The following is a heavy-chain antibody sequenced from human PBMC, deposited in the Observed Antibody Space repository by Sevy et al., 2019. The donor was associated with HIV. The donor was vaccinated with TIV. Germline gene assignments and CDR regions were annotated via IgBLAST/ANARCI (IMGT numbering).Heavy chain of an antibody. J-gene: IGHJ4*02. V-gene: IGHV4-4*02. CDR1: GDSISSTYW. CDR2: IFHTEST. D-gene: IGHD3-10*01. Sequence: SETLSLTCAVSGDSISSTYWWSWVRQPPGKGLEWIGEIFHTESTNYNPSLKSRVTISVDTSRKQFSLKLSSVTAADTAVYYCARLLKSIGELDYWGQGTLVTVSS. CDR3: ARLLKSIGELDY.